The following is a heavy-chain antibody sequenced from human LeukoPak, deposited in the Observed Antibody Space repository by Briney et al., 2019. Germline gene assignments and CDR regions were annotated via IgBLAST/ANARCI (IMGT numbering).Heavy chain of an antibody. Sequence: GGSLRLSCTASAFTVSSNCMSWVRQAPGKGLEWVSLVYTAGNTYYADSVRGRFTISRDISKNTLYLQMNSLRIDGTAVYYCARVAVEGREFFQHWGRAPWSPSPQ. CDR2: VYTAGNT. CDR3: ARVAVEGREFFQH. D-gene: IGHD6-19*01. J-gene: IGHJ1*01. V-gene: IGHV3-66*02. CDR1: AFTVSSNC.